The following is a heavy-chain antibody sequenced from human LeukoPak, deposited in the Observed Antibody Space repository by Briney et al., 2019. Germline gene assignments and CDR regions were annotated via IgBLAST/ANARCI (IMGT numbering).Heavy chain of an antibody. D-gene: IGHD3-22*01. V-gene: IGHV3-11*04. CDR2: ISSSGSTI. Sequence: GGSLRLSCAASGFTFSDYYMSWIRQAPGKGLEWVSYISSSGSTIYYADSVKGRFTISRDNAKNSLYLQMNSLRAEDTAVYYCARDAARYDSSGYYYYYYMDVWGKGTTVTVSS. CDR1: GFTFSDYY. CDR3: ARDAARYDSSGYYYYYYMDV. J-gene: IGHJ6*03.